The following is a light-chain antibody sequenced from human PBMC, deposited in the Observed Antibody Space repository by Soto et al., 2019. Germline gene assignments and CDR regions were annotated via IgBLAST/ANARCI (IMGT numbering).Light chain of an antibody. V-gene: IGLV1-40*01. J-gene: IGLJ1*01. Sequence: QSVLTQPPSVSGAPGQTVTISCTGTSSDIGSRVDVHWYQHLPGAAPKLLIYANNIRPSGVPDRFSGSKSGSSASLAISGLQAEDEGDYYCTSYAGSNNIGVFGTGTKVTAL. CDR1: SSDIGSRVD. CDR3: TSYAGSNNIGV. CDR2: ANN.